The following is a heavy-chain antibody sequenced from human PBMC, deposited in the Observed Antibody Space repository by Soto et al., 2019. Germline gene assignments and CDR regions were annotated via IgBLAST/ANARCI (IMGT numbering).Heavy chain of an antibody. CDR2: ISYDGSNK. J-gene: IGHJ6*02. CDR1: GFTFSSYG. CDR3: AKGEDSYYYYYYGMDV. V-gene: IGHV3-30*18. Sequence: QVQLVESGGGVVQPGRSPRLSCAASGFTFSSYGMHWVRQAPGKGLEWVAVISYDGSNKYYADSVKGRFTISRDNSKNTLYLQMNSLRAEDTAVYYCAKGEDSYYYYYYGMDVWGQGTTVTVSS.